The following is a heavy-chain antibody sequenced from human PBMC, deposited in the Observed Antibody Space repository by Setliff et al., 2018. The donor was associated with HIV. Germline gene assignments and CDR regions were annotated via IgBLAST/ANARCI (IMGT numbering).Heavy chain of an antibody. J-gene: IGHJ3*02. D-gene: IGHD6-19*01. CDR2: ISSNSSNI. V-gene: IGHV3-48*01. CDR1: GVTFSSYS. CDR3: ARYALAVPGYHNAFDI. Sequence: GGSLRLSCAASGVTFSSYSMNWVRQAPGKGLEWLSYISSNSSNIYYVDSVEGRFTISRDNADNSLYLQMNSLRAEDTAVYYCARYALAVPGYHNAFDIWGQGTMVTISS.